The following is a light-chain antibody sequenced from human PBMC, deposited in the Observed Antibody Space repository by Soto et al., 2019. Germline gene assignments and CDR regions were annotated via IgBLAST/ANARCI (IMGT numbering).Light chain of an antibody. CDR2: DVS. CDR3: SSYTSSSTPFV. V-gene: IGLV2-14*01. J-gene: IGLJ1*01. Sequence: QSALTQPASVSGSPGQSITISCTGTSSDVGGYNYVSWHQQHPGKAPKLMIYDVSNRPSGVSNRFSGSKSGNTASLTISGLQAEDEADYYCSSYTSSSTPFVVGTGTKVTVL. CDR1: SSDVGGYNY.